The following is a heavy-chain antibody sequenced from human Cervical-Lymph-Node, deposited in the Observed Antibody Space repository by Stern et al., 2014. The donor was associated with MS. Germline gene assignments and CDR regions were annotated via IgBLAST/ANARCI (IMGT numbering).Heavy chain of an antibody. V-gene: IGHV1-46*03. CDR3: ARDRVVGATRGDFDY. D-gene: IGHD1-26*01. CDR1: GYSFTKYY. J-gene: IGHJ4*02. Sequence: VQLVESGAEVKKPGASVKVSCKASGYSFTKYYMHWVRQAPGQGLEWMGIINPGGAYTSYAQRFQGRVTMTRDTSTSTVYMELSSLRSEDTALYFCARDRVVGATRGDFDYWGQGTLVTVSS. CDR2: INPGGAYT.